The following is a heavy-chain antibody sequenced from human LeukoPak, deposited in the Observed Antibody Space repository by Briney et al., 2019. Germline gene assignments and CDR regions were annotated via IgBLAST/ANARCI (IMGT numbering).Heavy chain of an antibody. V-gene: IGHV3-48*03. CDR3: ARDKENTFSNNWYDP. Sequence: GGSLRLSCAASGFTFSSYEMNWVRQAPGKGLEWVSYISDSGNTIYYADSVKGRFSISRDNAKNSLYLQMNSLRVEDTALYYCARDKENTFSNNWYDPWGQGTLVTVSS. J-gene: IGHJ5*02. D-gene: IGHD3-3*02. CDR2: ISDSGNTI. CDR1: GFTFSSYE.